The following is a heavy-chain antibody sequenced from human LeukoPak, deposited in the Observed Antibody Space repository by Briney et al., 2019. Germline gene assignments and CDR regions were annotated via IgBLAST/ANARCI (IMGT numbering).Heavy chain of an antibody. V-gene: IGHV3-53*01. CDR3: ARGGGYTVTTGTPLDY. J-gene: IGHJ4*02. CDR1: GFTFSSNY. Sequence: GGSLRLSCAASGFTFSSNYMSWVRQAPGKGLEWVSVIYIGGSTYYADSVKGRFTISRDNSKNTLYLQMNSLRAEDTAMYYCARGGGYTVTTGTPLDYWGQGTLVTVSS. D-gene: IGHD4-17*01. CDR2: IYIGGST.